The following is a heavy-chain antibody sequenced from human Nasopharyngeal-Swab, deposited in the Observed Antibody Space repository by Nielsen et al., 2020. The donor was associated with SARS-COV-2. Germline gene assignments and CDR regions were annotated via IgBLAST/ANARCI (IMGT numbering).Heavy chain of an antibody. J-gene: IGHJ4*02. CDR2: ISGSGVDT. Sequence: GGSLRLSCAASRFTFSSYAMSWVRQAPGKGLEWVSGISGSGVDTYYADSVKGRFTISRDNAKNTLYLQMNSLRAEDTAVYYCARDVGGRDNYWGQGALVTVSS. CDR1: RFTFSSYA. D-gene: IGHD2-15*01. V-gene: IGHV3-23*01. CDR3: ARDVGGRDNY.